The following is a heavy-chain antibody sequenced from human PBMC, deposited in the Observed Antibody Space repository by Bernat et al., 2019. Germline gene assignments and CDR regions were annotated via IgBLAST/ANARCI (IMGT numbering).Heavy chain of an antibody. J-gene: IGHJ4*02. Sequence: QVQLQQWGAGLLKPSETLSLTCAVYGGSFSGYYWSWIRQPPGKGLEWIGEINHSGSTNYNPSLKSRVTISVDTSKNQFSPKLSSVTAADTAVYYCARGGRPEIIDYWGQGTLVTVSS. D-gene: IGHD6-6*01. CDR3: ARGGRPEIIDY. CDR2: INHSGST. V-gene: IGHV4-34*01. CDR1: GGSFSGYY.